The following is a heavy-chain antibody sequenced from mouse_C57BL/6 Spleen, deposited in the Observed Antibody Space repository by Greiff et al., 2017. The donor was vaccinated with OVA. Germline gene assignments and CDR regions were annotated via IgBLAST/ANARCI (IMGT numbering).Heavy chain of an antibody. V-gene: IGHV5-17*01. CDR2: ISSGCSSI. CDR1: GFTISDYG. J-gene: IGHJ3*01. Sequence: EVQLVESGGGLVKPGGSLILSCAASGFTISDYGMHWVRQAPEQGLEWVAYISSGCSSIYYADTVTGRFTISRDNAKNTLFLQMTSLRSEDTAMYYCARRDYEFAYWGQGTLVTVSA. D-gene: IGHD2-4*01. CDR3: ARRDYEFAY.